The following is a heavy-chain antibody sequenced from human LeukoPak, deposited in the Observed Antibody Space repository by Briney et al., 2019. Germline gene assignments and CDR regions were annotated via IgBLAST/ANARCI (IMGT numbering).Heavy chain of an antibody. CDR1: GYTFTSYD. D-gene: IGHD3-10*01. J-gene: IGHJ5*02. CDR3: ARSSTYYYGSGSHEA. Sequence: ASVKVSCKASGYTFTSYDINCVRQATGQGLEWMGWMNPNSGNTGYAQKFQGRVTMTRDTSISTAYMELSRLRSDDTAVYYCARSSTYYYGSGSHEAWGQGTLVTVSS. V-gene: IGHV1-8*01. CDR2: MNPNSGNT.